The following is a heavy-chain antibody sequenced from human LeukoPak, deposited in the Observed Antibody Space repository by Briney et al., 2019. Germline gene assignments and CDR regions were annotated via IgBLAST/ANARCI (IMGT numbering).Heavy chain of an antibody. V-gene: IGHV1-2*02. CDR3: ARGRGYCTNGVCYREFDY. CDR1: GYTFTGYF. CDR2: INPNSGGP. Sequence: ASVKVSCKASGYTFTGYFMHWVRQAPGQGLEWMGWINPNSGGPNYAQKFQGRVTMTRDTSISTAYMDLSGLRSDDTAVYYCARGRGYCTNGVCYREFDYWGQGTLVTVSS. J-gene: IGHJ4*02. D-gene: IGHD2-8*01.